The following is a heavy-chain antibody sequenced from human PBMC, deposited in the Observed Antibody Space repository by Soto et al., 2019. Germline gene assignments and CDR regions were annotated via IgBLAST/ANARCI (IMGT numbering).Heavy chain of an antibody. J-gene: IGHJ6*02. CDR2: IYYSGST. CDR1: GGSVSSGSYY. D-gene: IGHD1-7*01. V-gene: IGHV4-61*01. Sequence: SETLSLTCTVSGGSVSSGSYYWSWIRQPPGKGLEWIGYIYYSGSTNYNPSLKSRVTISVDTSKNQFSLKLSSVTAADTAVYYCARGWNSPRSTSGMDVWGQGTTVIVSS. CDR3: ARGWNSPRSTSGMDV.